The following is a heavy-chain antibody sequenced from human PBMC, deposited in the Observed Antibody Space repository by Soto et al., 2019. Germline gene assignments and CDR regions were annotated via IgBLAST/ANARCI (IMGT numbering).Heavy chain of an antibody. CDR2: INPSGGST. Sequence: ASVKVSCKSSGYTFTSYYMHWVRQAPGQGLEWMGIINPSGGSTSYAQKFQGRVTMTRYTSTSTVYMELSSLRSEDTAVYYCAREEYSGSYFDYWGQGTLVTVSS. CDR1: GYTFTSYY. D-gene: IGHD5-12*01. J-gene: IGHJ4*02. CDR3: AREEYSGSYFDY. V-gene: IGHV1-46*03.